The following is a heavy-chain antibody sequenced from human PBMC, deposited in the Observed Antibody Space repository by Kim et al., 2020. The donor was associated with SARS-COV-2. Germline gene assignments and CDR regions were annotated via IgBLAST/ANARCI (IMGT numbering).Heavy chain of an antibody. Sequence: GGSLRLSCAASGFTFSSYAMSWVRQAPGEGPEWVSSIDYSAGYTYYAGSVKGRFTISRDNSKNTLYLQMNSLRAEDTAVYFCAKVGVGAVAGACDSWGQGTLVTVSS. CDR2: IDYSAGYT. J-gene: IGHJ4*02. CDR3: AKVGVGAVAGACDS. CDR1: GFTFSSYA. D-gene: IGHD6-19*01. V-gene: IGHV3-23*01.